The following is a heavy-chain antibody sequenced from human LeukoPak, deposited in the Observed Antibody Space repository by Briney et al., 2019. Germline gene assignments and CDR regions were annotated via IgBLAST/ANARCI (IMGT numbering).Heavy chain of an antibody. Sequence: PSETLSLTCTVSGGSISSSSYYWGWIHQPPGTGLEWIGSIYYSGSTYYNPSLKSRVTISVDTSKNQFSLKLSSVTAADTAVYYCARGFGTVVPHGFDYWGQGTLVTVSS. V-gene: IGHV4-39*01. CDR1: GGSISSSSYY. CDR3: ARGFGTVVPHGFDY. J-gene: IGHJ4*02. D-gene: IGHD4-23*01. CDR2: IYYSGST.